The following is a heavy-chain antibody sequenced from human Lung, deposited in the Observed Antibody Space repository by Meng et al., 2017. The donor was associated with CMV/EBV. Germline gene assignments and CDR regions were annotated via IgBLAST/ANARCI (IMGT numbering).Heavy chain of an antibody. V-gene: IGHV3-74*03. Sequence: DVQLVESGGGLVQPGGSLRLSCAVSGFTFSDYNIHWVRQAPGKGLVWVSRINTDANERTYEDSVKGRFSITRDNAKNTVFLQMNSLRAEDTAIYYCARDRDWELFDNWGQGILVTVSS. CDR3: ARDRDWELFDN. J-gene: IGHJ4*02. CDR2: INTDANER. D-gene: IGHD3-10*01. CDR1: GFTFSDYN.